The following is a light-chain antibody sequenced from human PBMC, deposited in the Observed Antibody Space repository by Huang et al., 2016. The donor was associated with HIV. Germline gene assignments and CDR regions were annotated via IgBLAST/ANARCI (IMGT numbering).Light chain of an antibody. CDR2: DAS. J-gene: IGKJ1*01. Sequence: DIQMTQSPSTLSASVGDRVTITCRASQAITNWLAWYQQKPGKAPKLLIYDASSLEVGVPSTFSGSGSGTEFTLTISSLQPDNLATYYCQQYHSFPWTFGQGTKVEIK. CDR3: QQYHSFPWT. CDR1: QAITNW. V-gene: IGKV1-5*01.